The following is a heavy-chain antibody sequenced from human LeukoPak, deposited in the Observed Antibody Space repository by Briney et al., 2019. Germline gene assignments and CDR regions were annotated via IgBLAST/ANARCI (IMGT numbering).Heavy chain of an antibody. CDR2: ISSNGGST. CDR3: ARSGSYSFDC. D-gene: IGHD1-26*01. CDR1: GFTFSSYA. V-gene: IGHV3-64*04. Sequence: GGSLRLSCSASGFTFSSYAMHWVRQAPGKGLEYVSAISSNGGSTYYADSVKGRFTISRDNSKNTLYLQMNSLRAEDTAVYYCARSGSYSFDCWGQGTLVTVSS. J-gene: IGHJ5*01.